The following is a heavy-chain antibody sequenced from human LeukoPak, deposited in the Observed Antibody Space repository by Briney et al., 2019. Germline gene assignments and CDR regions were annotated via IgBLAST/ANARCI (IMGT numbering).Heavy chain of an antibody. V-gene: IGHV4-39*01. CDR1: GFTFSSYE. CDR2: IYYSGST. CDR3: ARHLRGSGYYYYYYMDV. Sequence: PGGSLRLSCAASGFTFSSYEMNWVRQPPGKGLEWIGSIYYSGSTYYNPSLKSRVTISVDTSKNQFSLKLSSVTAADTAVYYCARHLRGSGYYYYYYMDVWGKGTTVTISS. J-gene: IGHJ6*03. D-gene: IGHD3-10*01.